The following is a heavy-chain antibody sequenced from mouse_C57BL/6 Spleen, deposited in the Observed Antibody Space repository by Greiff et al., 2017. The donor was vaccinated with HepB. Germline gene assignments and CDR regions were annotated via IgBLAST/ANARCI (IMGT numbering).Heavy chain of an antibody. CDR3: TMWGFLDY. CDR1: GYTFTSYW. V-gene: IGHV14-4*01. CDR2: IDPENGDT. J-gene: IGHJ2*01. Sequence: VQLQQPGAELVKPGASVKMSCKASGYTFTSYWITWVKQRPGQGLEWIGWIDPENGDTEYASKFQGKATITADTSSNTAYLQLSSLTSEDTAVYYCTMWGFLDYWGQGTTLTVSS.